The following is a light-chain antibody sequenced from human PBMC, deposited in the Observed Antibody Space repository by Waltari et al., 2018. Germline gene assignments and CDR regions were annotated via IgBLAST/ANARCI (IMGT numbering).Light chain of an antibody. Sequence: DIQMTQSPSTLSASVGDRVTITCRASQGLTSWLAWYQQKPGKAPKLLIYKASTLNSGVPSRFSCSGSGTEFTLTISSLQPDDFATYYCQQYNSYNTFGQGTKLEIK. CDR3: QQYNSYNT. CDR1: QGLTSW. CDR2: KAS. J-gene: IGKJ2*01. V-gene: IGKV1-5*03.